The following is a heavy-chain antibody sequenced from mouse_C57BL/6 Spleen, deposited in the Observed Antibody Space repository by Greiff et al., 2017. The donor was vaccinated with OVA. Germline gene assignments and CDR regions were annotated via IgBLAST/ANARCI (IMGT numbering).Heavy chain of an antibody. D-gene: IGHD2-2*01. J-gene: IGHJ2*01. V-gene: IGHV1-18*01. Sequence: VQLQQSGPELVKPGASVKIPCKASGYTFTDYNMDWVKQSHGKSLAWIGDMNPNNGGTIYNQTFKGKATLTVDKSSSTADMELRSLTSENTAGDYCARSTMVTTVDYWGQGTTLTVSS. CDR3: ARSTMVTTVDY. CDR1: GYTFTDYN. CDR2: MNPNNGGT.